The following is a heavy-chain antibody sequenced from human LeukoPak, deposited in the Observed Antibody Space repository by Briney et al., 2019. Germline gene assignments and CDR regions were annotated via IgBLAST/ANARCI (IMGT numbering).Heavy chain of an antibody. D-gene: IGHD3-22*01. CDR3: ASQYYYGPTGYYGGFDY. CDR2: FNVGHGNT. V-gene: IGHV1-3*01. CDR1: GYTFTTYA. J-gene: IGHJ4*02. Sequence: ASVKVSCKTSGYTFTTYAIDWVRQAPGDRLEWMGCFNVGHGNTEYSERFQGRVTITTDASATTHFMELSSLRSEDAAVYYCASQYYYGPTGYYGGFDYWGQGTPVTVSS.